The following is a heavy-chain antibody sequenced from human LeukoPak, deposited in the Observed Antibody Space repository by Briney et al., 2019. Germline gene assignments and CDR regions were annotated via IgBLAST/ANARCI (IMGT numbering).Heavy chain of an antibody. Sequence: PGRSLRLSCAASGFTFSSYVMHWVRQAPGKGLEWVAVISYDGSNKFYADSVKGRFTISRDNYKNALYLQMDILRPEDTAVYYCARDYGDYGASLDYWGQGTLVTVSS. CDR2: ISYDGSNK. J-gene: IGHJ4*02. V-gene: IGHV3-30-3*01. CDR3: ARDYGDYGASLDY. CDR1: GFTFSSYV. D-gene: IGHD4-17*01.